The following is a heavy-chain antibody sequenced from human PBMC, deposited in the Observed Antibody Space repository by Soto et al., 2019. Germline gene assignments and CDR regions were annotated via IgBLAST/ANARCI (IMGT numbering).Heavy chain of an antibody. CDR1: GYTFTSYG. D-gene: IGHD6-6*01. J-gene: IGHJ6*03. CDR2: ISAYNGNT. Sequence: ASVKVSCKASGYTFTSYGISWVRQAPGQGLEWMGWISAYNGNTNYAQKLQGRVTMTTDTSTSTAYMELRSLRSDDTAVYYCARDGTSIAARPLYGYYYYMDVWGKGTTVTVSS. V-gene: IGHV1-18*01. CDR3: ARDGTSIAARPLYGYYYYMDV.